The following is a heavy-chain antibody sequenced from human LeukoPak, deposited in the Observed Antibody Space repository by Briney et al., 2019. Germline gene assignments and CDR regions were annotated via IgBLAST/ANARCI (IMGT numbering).Heavy chain of an antibody. J-gene: IGHJ3*02. D-gene: IGHD3-10*01. CDR2: IYPGDSDP. CDR3: VIPEKESMVRGHDAFDI. CDR1: GYSFTSYW. Sequence: GESLKISCKGSGYSFTSYWIGWVRQMPGKGLEWMGIIYPGDSDPRYSPSFQGQVTISADKSISTAYLQWSSLKASDTAMYYCVIPEKESMVRGHDAFDIWGQGTMVTVSS. V-gene: IGHV5-51*01.